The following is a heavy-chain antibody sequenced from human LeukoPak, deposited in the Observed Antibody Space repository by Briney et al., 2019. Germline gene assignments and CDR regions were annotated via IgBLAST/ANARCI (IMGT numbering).Heavy chain of an antibody. Sequence: GGSLRLSCAASGFTFNNYAIHWVRQTPGKGLEWVAVISFDGHTKYYADSVKGRFTISRDNSKNTLYLQMNSLRVEDTAVYYCARAFGWNYRLDYFDYWGQGTLVTVSS. CDR1: GFTFNNYA. D-gene: IGHD1-7*01. CDR2: ISFDGHTK. J-gene: IGHJ4*02. V-gene: IGHV3-30-3*01. CDR3: ARAFGWNYRLDYFDY.